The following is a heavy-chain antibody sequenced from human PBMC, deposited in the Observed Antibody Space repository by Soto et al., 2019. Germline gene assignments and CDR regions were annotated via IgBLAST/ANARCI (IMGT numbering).Heavy chain of an antibody. CDR1: GYTFTIYA. D-gene: IGHD3-10*01. J-gene: IGHJ6*03. V-gene: IGHV1-3*01. CDR2: INAGNGNT. Sequence: ASVKVSCKASGYTFTIYAMHWVRQAPGQRLEWMGWINAGNGNTKYSQKFQGRVTITRDTSASTAYMELSSLRSEDTAVYYCARVGTMVRGVKSPADDNYYYYMDVWGKGTTVTVSS. CDR3: ARVGTMVRGVKSPADDNYYYYMDV.